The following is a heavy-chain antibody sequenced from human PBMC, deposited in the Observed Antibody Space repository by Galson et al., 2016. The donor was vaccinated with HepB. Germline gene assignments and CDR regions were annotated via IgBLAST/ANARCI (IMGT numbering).Heavy chain of an antibody. CDR3: AKATAPDYHNFYKDV. D-gene: IGHD5-18*01. J-gene: IGHJ6*03. CDR2: IRSEAYGGTT. Sequence: SLRLSCAASGFTFGEYSMSWFRQAPGKGLEWVGFIRSEAYGGTTEYAASVKGRFTISTDESKSIAYLQMKSLKTEDTAGYFCAKATAPDYHNFYKDVWGKGTTVTVSS. V-gene: IGHV3-49*03. CDR1: GFTFGEYS.